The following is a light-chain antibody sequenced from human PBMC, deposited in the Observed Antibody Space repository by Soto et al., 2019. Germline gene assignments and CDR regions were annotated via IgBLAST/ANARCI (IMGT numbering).Light chain of an antibody. V-gene: IGKV1-5*03. CDR1: QTIRDS. Sequence: DIQVTQSPSSLSASVGDRVTITCRASQTIRDSLAWFQQRPGKAPKLLIYKASTLEGGVPSRFSGNGSGTEFTLTISSLQPDDFATYYCQHYNSYSEAFGQGTKVELK. CDR2: KAS. CDR3: QHYNSYSEA. J-gene: IGKJ1*01.